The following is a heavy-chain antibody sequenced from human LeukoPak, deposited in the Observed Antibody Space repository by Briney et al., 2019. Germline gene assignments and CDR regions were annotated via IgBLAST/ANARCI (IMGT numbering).Heavy chain of an antibody. Sequence: SETLSLTCTVSAGSISSYYWSWIRQPPGKGLEWIGYIYHSGSTNYNPSLKSRVTISLDTSKNQFSLKLSSVTAADTAVYYCARWDGYDPLFDYWGQGTLVTVSS. CDR2: IYHSGST. J-gene: IGHJ4*02. D-gene: IGHD5-12*01. CDR3: ARWDGYDPLFDY. CDR1: AGSISSYY. V-gene: IGHV4-59*01.